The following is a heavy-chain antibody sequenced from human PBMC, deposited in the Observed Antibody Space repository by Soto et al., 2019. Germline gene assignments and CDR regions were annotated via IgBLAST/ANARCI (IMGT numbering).Heavy chain of an antibody. D-gene: IGHD3-3*01. J-gene: IGHJ6*03. CDR3: AKGGWSGKAITYYYYYYKDV. Sequence: PGGSLRLSCAASGFTFDDYAMHWVRQAPGKGLEWVSGISWNSGSIGYADSVKGRFTISRDNAKNSLYLQMNSLRAEDTALYYCAKGGWSGKAITYYYYYYKDVWGKGTTVTVSS. V-gene: IGHV3-9*01. CDR2: ISWNSGSI. CDR1: GFTFDDYA.